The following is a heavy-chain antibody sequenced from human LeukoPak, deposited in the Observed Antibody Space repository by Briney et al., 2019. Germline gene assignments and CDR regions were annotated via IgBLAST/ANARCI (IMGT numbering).Heavy chain of an antibody. V-gene: IGHV3-66*01. CDR1: GFTVSSRY. J-gene: IGHJ6*02. CDR3: AREPSLVYGMDF. CDR2: IYTGGST. Sequence: GGSLRLSCAASGFTVSSRYLSWVRQAPGKGLEWVSVIYTGGSTYYADSVKGRFTISRDNPKNTLYLQMNSLRAEDTAVYYCAREPSLVYGMDFWGQGTAVTVSS.